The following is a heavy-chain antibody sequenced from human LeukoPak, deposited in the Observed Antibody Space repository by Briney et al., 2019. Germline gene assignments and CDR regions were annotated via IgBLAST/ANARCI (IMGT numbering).Heavy chain of an antibody. J-gene: IGHJ4*02. CDR3: AKGDSSSWSPDY. V-gene: IGHV3-48*01. Sequence: GGSLRLSCAASGFTFSAYSMNWVRQAPGKGLEWISYISSTTNSTYYADSVKGRCTISRDNSKDTLYLQMNSLRAEDTAVYYCAKGDSSSWSPDYWGQGTLVTVSS. CDR2: ISSTTNST. D-gene: IGHD6-13*01. CDR1: GFTFSAYS.